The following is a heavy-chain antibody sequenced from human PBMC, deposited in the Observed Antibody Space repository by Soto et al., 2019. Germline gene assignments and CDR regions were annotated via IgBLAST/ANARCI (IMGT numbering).Heavy chain of an antibody. Sequence: GESLKISCMGSGYKVSTWHNFTSYWIAWVREMPGEGLEWMGTIYPGDSDTRYSPSFQGQVTISADKSINSVYLQWSSLKASDTATYYCVRMGFSGGGYLSYYHYGMYIWGQGSTVPVSS. CDR1: GYKVSTWHNFTSYW. V-gene: IGHV5-51*01. CDR3: VRMGFSGGGYLSYYHYGMYI. D-gene: IGHD5-12*01. J-gene: IGHJ6*02. CDR2: IYPGDSDT.